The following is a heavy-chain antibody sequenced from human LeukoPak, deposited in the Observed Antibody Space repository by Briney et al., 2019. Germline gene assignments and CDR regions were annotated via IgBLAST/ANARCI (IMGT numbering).Heavy chain of an antibody. V-gene: IGHV3-9*03. CDR3: AKDGGGAAAGPFDY. CDR2: ISWNSGSI. CDR1: GFTFDDYA. Sequence: SLRLSCAASGFTFDDYAMHWVRQAPGKGLEWVSGISWNSGSIGYADSVKGRFTISRDNAKNSLYLQMNSLRAEDMALYYCAKDGGGAAAGPFDYWGQGTLVTVSS. J-gene: IGHJ4*02. D-gene: IGHD6-13*01.